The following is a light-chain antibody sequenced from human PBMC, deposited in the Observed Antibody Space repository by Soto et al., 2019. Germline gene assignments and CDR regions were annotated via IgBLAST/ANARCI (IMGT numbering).Light chain of an antibody. J-gene: IGKJ1*01. CDR1: QTVTSSY. V-gene: IGKV3-20*01. CDR2: GTS. Sequence: ETVLTQSPRSLSASPGEGATLYCRASQTVTSSYLAWYQQTPGQAPRLLIYGTSNRATGIPDRFSGSGSGTDFTLTISRLEPEDFATYYCQQYGSSPWTFGQGTKVEIK. CDR3: QQYGSSPWT.